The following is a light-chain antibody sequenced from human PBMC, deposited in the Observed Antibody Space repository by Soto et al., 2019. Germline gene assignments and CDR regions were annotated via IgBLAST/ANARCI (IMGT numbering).Light chain of an antibody. CDR1: QSVSSNY. J-gene: IGKJ1*01. Sequence: EIVLTQTPGTLSLSPLGISTLSCRASQSVSSNYLAWYQQKPGQAPRLLIYGAASRATGIPDRFSGSGSGTDFTLTISRLEPEDFAVYYCQQYGSSRTFGQGTKVDIK. V-gene: IGKV3-20*01. CDR3: QQYGSSRT. CDR2: GAA.